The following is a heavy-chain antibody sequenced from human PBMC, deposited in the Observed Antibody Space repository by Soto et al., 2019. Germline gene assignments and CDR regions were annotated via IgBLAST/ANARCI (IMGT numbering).Heavy chain of an antibody. D-gene: IGHD2-8*01. CDR3: VRVEMYAGEFTPNFDR. CDR2: IYYTGNT. J-gene: IGHJ4*02. V-gene: IGHV4-39*01. CDR1: GDSLRSSYHY. Sequence: SETLSLTCTVSGDSLRSSYHYWGWIRQSPGKGLEWIGSIYYTGNTYYNPSLKSRVSISVDMATNEISLRLRAESVADTAVYYCVRVEMYAGEFTPNFDRWGKGALVTVSS.